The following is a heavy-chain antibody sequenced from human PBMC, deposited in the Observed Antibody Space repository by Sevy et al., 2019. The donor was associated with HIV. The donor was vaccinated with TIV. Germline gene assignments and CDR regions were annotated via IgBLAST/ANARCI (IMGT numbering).Heavy chain of an antibody. V-gene: IGHV3-7*01. CDR3: AREVPPIKDSAMVYYYHYYMDV. CDR1: GFTFSSYW. Sequence: GGSLRLSCAASGFTFSSYWLSWVRQAPGKGLEWVANIKQDGGEKYYVHSVKGRFTISRDNAKNSLYLQMNSLRAEDTAVYYCAREVPPIKDSAMVYYYHYYMDVWGKGTTVTVSS. J-gene: IGHJ6*03. CDR2: IKQDGGEK. D-gene: IGHD5-18*01.